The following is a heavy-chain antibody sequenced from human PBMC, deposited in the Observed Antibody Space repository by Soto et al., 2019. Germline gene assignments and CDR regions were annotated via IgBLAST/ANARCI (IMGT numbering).Heavy chain of an antibody. V-gene: IGHV4-34*01. CDR3: ARGRDFWSGYYTYYYYSMDV. D-gene: IGHD3-3*01. Sequence: QVQLQQWCAGLLKPSETLSLTCAVYGGSFSGYYWSWIRQPPVKGLEWIGEINHSGSTNYNPSLKSRVTISVDTSKNQFSRKLSSVTAADTAVYYCARGRDFWSGYYTYYYYSMDVWGKGTTVTVSS. J-gene: IGHJ6*03. CDR1: GGSFSGYY. CDR2: INHSGST.